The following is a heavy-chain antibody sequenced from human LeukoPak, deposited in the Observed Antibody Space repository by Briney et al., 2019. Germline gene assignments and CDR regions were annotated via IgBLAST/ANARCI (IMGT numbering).Heavy chain of an antibody. Sequence: GGSLRLSCAASGFTFSSYGMHWVRQAPGKGLEWVAVISYDGSNKYYADSVKGRFTISRDNSKNTLYLQMNSLRAEDTAVYYCARAKSSDFWSGYYYYYYYGMDVWGQGTTVTVSS. J-gene: IGHJ6*02. CDR3: ARAKSSDFWSGYYYYYYYGMDV. CDR1: GFTFSSYG. CDR2: ISYDGSNK. V-gene: IGHV3-30*03. D-gene: IGHD3-3*01.